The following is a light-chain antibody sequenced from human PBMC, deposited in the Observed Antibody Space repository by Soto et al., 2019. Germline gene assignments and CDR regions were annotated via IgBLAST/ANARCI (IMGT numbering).Light chain of an antibody. CDR2: SAS. Sequence: EIVLTQSPGTLSLSPGERATLSCRASQIFDSNYLAWYQQKPGQAPRLLIYSASFRATGIPDRFSGSESGTDFTLTISSLEPEDFAVYYCQQYGTSPHAFGQGTKLVMK. CDR1: QIFDSNY. V-gene: IGKV3-20*01. CDR3: QQYGTSPHA. J-gene: IGKJ2*01.